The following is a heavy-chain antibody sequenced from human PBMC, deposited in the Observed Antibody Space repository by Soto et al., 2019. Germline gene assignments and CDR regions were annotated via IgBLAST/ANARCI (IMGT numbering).Heavy chain of an antibody. CDR1: GYTFTSYG. J-gene: IGHJ4*02. D-gene: IGHD6-13*01. CDR3: ARDDGYSSSWSTFDY. Sequence: QVQLVQSGAEVKKPGASVKVSCKASGYTFTSYGISWVRQAPGQGLEWMGWISAYNGNTNYAQKRQGKVTMTTDTSTSTAYLDLRGLRYEDTAVYYCARDDGYSSSWSTFDYWGQGTLVTVSS. V-gene: IGHV1-18*01. CDR2: ISAYNGNT.